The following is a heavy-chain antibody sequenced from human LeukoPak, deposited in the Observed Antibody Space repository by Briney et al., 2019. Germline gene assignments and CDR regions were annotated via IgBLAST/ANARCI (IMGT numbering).Heavy chain of an antibody. J-gene: IGHJ4*02. Sequence: GGSLRLSCAASGFAFNDFAMYWVRQAPGKGLDWVALIRRDGSHKYYAHSITGRFTISRDNSKNTLYLQMSSLRAEDTAVYYCAKSSIMFAAGRLGSIDFWGQGTLVTVSS. CDR3: AKSSIMFAAGRLGSIDF. D-gene: IGHD6-25*01. CDR1: GFAFNDFA. V-gene: IGHV3-30*02. CDR2: IRRDGSHK.